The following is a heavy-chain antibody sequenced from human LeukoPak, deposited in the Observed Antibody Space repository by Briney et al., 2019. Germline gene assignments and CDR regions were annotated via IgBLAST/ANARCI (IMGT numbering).Heavy chain of an antibody. CDR3: ARDSSGSWPNWFDP. J-gene: IGHJ5*02. V-gene: IGHV3-30-3*01. Sequence: PGGSLRLSCAASGFTFSTYTMRWVRQAPGKGLELLAVISYDGSNKYYADSVKGRFTISRDNSKNTLYLQMNSLRGEDTAVYYCARDSSGSWPNWFDPWGQGTLVTVSS. D-gene: IGHD6-13*01. CDR1: GFTFSTYT. CDR2: ISYDGSNK.